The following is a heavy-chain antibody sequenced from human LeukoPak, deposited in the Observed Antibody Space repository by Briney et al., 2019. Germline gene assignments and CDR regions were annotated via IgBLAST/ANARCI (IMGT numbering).Heavy chain of an antibody. CDR2: ISSSSSYT. J-gene: IGHJ4*02. CDR3: ARGRERYSNTYN. D-gene: IGHD6-13*01. CDR1: GFTFSDYY. V-gene: IGHV3-11*05. Sequence: GSLRLSCAASGFTFSDYYMSWIRQAPGEGLEWVSYISSSSSYTNYADSVRGRFTISRDNAKNSLYLQMNSLRAEDTAVYYCARGRERYSNTYNWGQGTLVTVSS.